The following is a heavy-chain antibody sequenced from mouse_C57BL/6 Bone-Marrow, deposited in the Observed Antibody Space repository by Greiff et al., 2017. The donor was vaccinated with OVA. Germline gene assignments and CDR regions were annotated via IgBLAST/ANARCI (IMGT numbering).Heavy chain of an antibody. CDR2: IDPANGDT. CDR3: TPGYPYWYFDV. J-gene: IGHJ1*03. D-gene: IGHD2-2*01. CDR1: GFNIKDDY. V-gene: IGHV14-4*01. Sequence: VQLKQSGAELVRPGASVKLSCTASGFNIKDDYMHWVKQRPEQGLEWIGWIDPANGDTEYASKFQGTSTITADTSSNPAYLQLSSLTSEDTAVYCCTPGYPYWYFDVWGTGTTVTVSS.